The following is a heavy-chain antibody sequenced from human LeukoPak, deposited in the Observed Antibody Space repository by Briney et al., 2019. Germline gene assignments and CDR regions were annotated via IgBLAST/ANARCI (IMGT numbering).Heavy chain of an antibody. CDR2: INHSGST. D-gene: IGHD3-10*01. J-gene: IGHJ4*02. Sequence: SETLSLTCAVYGGSFSGYYWSWIRQPPGKGLEWIGEINHSGSTNYNPSLKSRVTISVDTSKNQFSLKLSPVTAADTAVYYCARAPYYYGSGFDYWGQGTLVTVSS. CDR1: GGSFSGYY. CDR3: ARAPYYYGSGFDY. V-gene: IGHV4-34*01.